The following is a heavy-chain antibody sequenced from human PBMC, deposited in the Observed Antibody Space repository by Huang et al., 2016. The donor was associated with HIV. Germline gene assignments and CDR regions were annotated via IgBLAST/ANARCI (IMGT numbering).Heavy chain of an antibody. V-gene: IGHV1-69*10. J-gene: IGHJ2*01. Sequence: QVQLVQSGSEVKKPGSSVNVSCKASGGTFNTYAITWVRQAPGQGLEGMGAIIPLVDRVYYAQKCQDRVTFTADKSTSTLYMELPSLRSEDTAIYYCARPRHYDSSGHHWYFDLWGRGTLVTVSS. CDR1: GGTFNTYA. CDR3: ARPRHYDSSGHHWYFDL. CDR2: IIPLVDRV. D-gene: IGHD3-22*01.